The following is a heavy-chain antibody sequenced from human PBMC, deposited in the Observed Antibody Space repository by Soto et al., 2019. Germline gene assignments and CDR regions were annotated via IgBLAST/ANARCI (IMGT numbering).Heavy chain of an antibody. CDR3: ARRGFGELLQYYYYYGMDV. Sequence: SVKVSCKASGGTFSSYAISWVRQAPGQGLEWMGGIIPIFGTANYAQKFQGRVTITADESTSTAYMELSSLRSEDTAVYYCARRGFGELLQYYYYYGMDVWGQGTTVTVSS. CDR1: GGTFSSYA. V-gene: IGHV1-69*13. J-gene: IGHJ6*02. CDR2: IIPIFGTA. D-gene: IGHD3-10*01.